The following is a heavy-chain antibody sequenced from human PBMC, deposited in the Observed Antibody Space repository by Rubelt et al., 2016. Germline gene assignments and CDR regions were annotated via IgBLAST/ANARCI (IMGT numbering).Heavy chain of an antibody. J-gene: IGHJ4*02. Sequence: GKGLEWVAVIWHDGTDKYYADSVKGRFTISRDNSKNTLFLQMNSLRAEDTAVYYCARDLYSTSWYPASFDFWGQGTLVTVSS. CDR2: IWHDGTDK. CDR3: ARDLYSTSWYPASFDF. D-gene: IGHD6-13*01. V-gene: IGHV3-33*01.